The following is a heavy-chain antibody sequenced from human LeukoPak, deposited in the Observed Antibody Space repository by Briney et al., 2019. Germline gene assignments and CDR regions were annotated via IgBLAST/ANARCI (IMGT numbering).Heavy chain of an antibody. Sequence: SETLSLTCTVSGGSIISSNYYWGWIRQPPGKGLEWIGSIFYSGSTYYNPSLKSRVTVSVDTSNNQFTLKVNSMTAADTAVYYCAGIYCTNGVCYSWYFDLWGRGTLVTVSS. V-gene: IGHV4-39*01. CDR1: GGSIISSNYY. D-gene: IGHD2-8*01. CDR3: AGIYCTNGVCYSWYFDL. CDR2: IFYSGST. J-gene: IGHJ2*01.